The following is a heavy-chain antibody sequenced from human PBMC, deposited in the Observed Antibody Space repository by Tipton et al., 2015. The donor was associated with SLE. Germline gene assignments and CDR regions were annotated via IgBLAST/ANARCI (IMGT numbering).Heavy chain of an antibody. D-gene: IGHD1-26*01. V-gene: IGHV3-23*01. CDR2: ISGGSGSGTKS. Sequence: GSLRLSCAASGFTFSSYAMSWVRQAPGKGLEWVSGISGGSGSGTKSKYADSVKGRFTISRDNTKNSLYLQMNSLRAEDTAVYYCSRDIQFVGSTEYFHHWGQGTLVTVSS. CDR1: GFTFSSYA. J-gene: IGHJ1*01. CDR3: SRDIQFVGSTEYFHH.